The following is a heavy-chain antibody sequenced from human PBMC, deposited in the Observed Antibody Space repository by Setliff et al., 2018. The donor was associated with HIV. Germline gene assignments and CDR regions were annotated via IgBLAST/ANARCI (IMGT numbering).Heavy chain of an antibody. D-gene: IGHD2-15*01. CDR3: ASPSDQTAGGFDI. Sequence: SETLSLTCTVSGGSISSGAYYWSWIPQHPGKGLEWIGYIYYSGSTYYNPSLKSRVTISVDTSKNQFSLKLSSVTAADTAVYYCASPSDQTAGGFDIWGQGTMVTVSS. CDR2: IYYSGST. V-gene: IGHV4-31*03. CDR1: GGSISSGAYY. J-gene: IGHJ3*02.